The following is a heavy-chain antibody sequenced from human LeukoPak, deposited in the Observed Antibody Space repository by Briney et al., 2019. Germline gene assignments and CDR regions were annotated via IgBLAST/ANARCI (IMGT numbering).Heavy chain of an antibody. V-gene: IGHV3-21*01. D-gene: IGHD6-19*01. J-gene: IGHJ5*02. Sequence: GGSLRLSCAASGFTFSDYYMNWVRQAPGKGLEWVSSISSSSSYIYYADSVKGRFTISRDNAKNSLYLQMNSLRAEDTAVYYCARNIAVAGTVDWFDPWGQGTLVTVSS. CDR2: ISSSSSYI. CDR1: GFTFSDYY. CDR3: ARNIAVAGTVDWFDP.